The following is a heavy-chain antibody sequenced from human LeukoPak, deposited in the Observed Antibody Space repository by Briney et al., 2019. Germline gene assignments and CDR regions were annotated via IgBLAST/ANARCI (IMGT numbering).Heavy chain of an antibody. CDR3: AKAELGVDTFFDY. CDR1: GFTFSSYW. D-gene: IGHD3-3*01. Sequence: GGSLRLSCAASGFTFSSYWMSWVRQAPGRGLEWVATLSGSGAGTYYSDSVQGRFTISRDNSKRTLFLQMNSLRAEDTAFYYCAKAELGVDTFFDYWGQGTLVTVSS. J-gene: IGHJ4*02. V-gene: IGHV3-23*01. CDR2: LSGSGAGT.